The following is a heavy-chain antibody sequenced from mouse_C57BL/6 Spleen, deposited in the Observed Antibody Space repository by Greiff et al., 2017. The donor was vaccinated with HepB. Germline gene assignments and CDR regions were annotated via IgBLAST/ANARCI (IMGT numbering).Heavy chain of an antibody. J-gene: IGHJ2*01. CDR1: GFTFSSYA. V-gene: IGHV5-9-1*02. CDR3: TREGDPRYFDY. CDR2: ISSGGDYI. Sequence: DVMLVESGEGLVKPGGSLKLSCAASGFTFSSYAMSWVRQTPEKRLEWVAYISSGGDYIYYADTVKGRFTISRDNARNTLYLQMSSLKSEDTAMYYCTREGDPRYFDYWGQGTTLTVSS. D-gene: IGHD3-3*01.